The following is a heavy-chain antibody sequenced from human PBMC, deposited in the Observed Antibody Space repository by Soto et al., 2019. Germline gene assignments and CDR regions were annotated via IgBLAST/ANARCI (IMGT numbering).Heavy chain of an antibody. V-gene: IGHV3-23*01. CDR2: IYGSDGST. CDR3: ANTLVPLDY. Sequence: PGGSLRLSRAVSGLTFSRYDMSWVRQAPGKGLEWVSTIYGSDGSTYYADSVKGRFTISRDNPKNTLFLQMNSLRAEDTALYYCANTLVPLDYWGQGTLVTVSS. J-gene: IGHJ4*02. CDR1: GLTFSRYD. D-gene: IGHD3-16*02.